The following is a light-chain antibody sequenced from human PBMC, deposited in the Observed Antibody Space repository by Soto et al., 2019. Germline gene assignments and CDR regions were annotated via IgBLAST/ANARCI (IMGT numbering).Light chain of an antibody. V-gene: IGKV3-11*01. CDR3: QQRSNWPPT. Sequence: EIVLTQSPATLSLSRGERATLSCRASQSVSSDLAWYQQNPGQAPRLLIYDASNRATGIPARFSGSGSGTNFITTISSLEPEDFAVYYCQQRSNWPPTFGQGTKVEIK. CDR1: QSVSSD. J-gene: IGKJ1*01. CDR2: DAS.